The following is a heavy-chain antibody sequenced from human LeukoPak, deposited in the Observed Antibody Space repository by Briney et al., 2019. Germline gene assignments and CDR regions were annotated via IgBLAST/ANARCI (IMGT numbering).Heavy chain of an antibody. CDR3: ARILPSSGWYYFDY. D-gene: IGHD6-19*01. J-gene: IGHJ4*02. CDR1: GFSLSTSGMC. CDR2: IDWDDDK. V-gene: IGHV2-70*01. Sequence: SGPTLMNPTQTLTLTCTFSGFSLSTSGMCVSWISQPPGKALEWLAHIDWDDDKYYSTSLKTRLTISKDTSKNQVVLTMTNMDPVDTATYYCARILPSSGWYYFDYWGQGTLVTVSS.